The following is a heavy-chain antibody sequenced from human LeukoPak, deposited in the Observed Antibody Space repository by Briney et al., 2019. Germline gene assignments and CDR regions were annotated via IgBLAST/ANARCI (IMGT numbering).Heavy chain of an antibody. D-gene: IGHD3-9*01. V-gene: IGHV4-59*01. J-gene: IGHJ4*02. CDR3: ARVGQNYDILTGYYNPGYFDY. Sequence: SETLSLTCTVSGGSISSYYWSWIRQPPGKGLEWIGYIYYSGSTNYNPSLKSRVTISVDTSKTQFSLKLSSVTAADTAVYYCARVGQNYDILTGYYNPGYFDYWGQGTLVTVSS. CDR2: IYYSGST. CDR1: GGSISSYY.